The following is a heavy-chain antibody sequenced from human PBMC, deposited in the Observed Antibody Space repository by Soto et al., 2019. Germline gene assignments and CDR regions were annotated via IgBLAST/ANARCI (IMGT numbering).Heavy chain of an antibody. CDR1: GFNFDDYA. CDR3: AKAGGGLMGYYYGMDV. Sequence: EVQLVESGGGLVQPGRSLRLSCAASGFNFDDYAMHWVRQAPGKGLEWVSGISWDTKTIGYADSVKGRFTISRDNAKNSLYLQMISLRPEDTDLYYCAKAGGGLMGYYYGMDVWGQGTTVTVSS. J-gene: IGHJ6*02. D-gene: IGHD3-10*01. V-gene: IGHV3-9*01. CDR2: ISWDTKTI.